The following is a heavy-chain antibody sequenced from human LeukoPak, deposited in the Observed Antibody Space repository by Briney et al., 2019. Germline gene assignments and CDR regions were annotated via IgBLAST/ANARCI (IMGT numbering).Heavy chain of an antibody. CDR3: ARDMPRSSGACDI. V-gene: IGHV3-53*05. D-gene: IGHD6-6*01. CDR2: LYSGGTT. CDR1: DLTVSNSY. J-gene: IGHJ3*02. Sequence: GGSLRLSCAASDLTVSNSYMSWFRRAPGMGLEWVSVLYSGGTTYYADSVRGRFTISRGISKNTLILQMNSLRAEYSAVYYCARDMPRSSGACDICGQGTMVTVSS.